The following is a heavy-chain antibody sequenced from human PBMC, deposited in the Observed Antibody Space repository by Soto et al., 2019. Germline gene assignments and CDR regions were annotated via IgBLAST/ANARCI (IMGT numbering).Heavy chain of an antibody. CDR1: GFTFSTSS. Sequence: EVQLVESGGGLVKPGGSLRLSCAASGFTFSTSSMSWVRQAPGKGLEWVSSISSSSDYIPYANSLKVRFTTSRDNDKNSLYLQMDSPRAEDTAVYYCAIDSLQHARAGDEDNWGPGTLVTVSS. D-gene: IGHD6-6*01. J-gene: IGHJ4*02. CDR2: ISSSSDYI. CDR3: AIDSLQHARAGDEDN. V-gene: IGHV3-21*01.